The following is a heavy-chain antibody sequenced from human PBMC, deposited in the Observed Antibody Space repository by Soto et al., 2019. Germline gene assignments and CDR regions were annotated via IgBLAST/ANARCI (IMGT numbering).Heavy chain of an antibody. CDR1: GGTFSSYS. D-gene: IGHD3-16*01. J-gene: IGHJ2*01. V-gene: IGHV1-69*01. CDR3: ARPFQSWPGGWYFDL. CDR2: IIPIFGTA. Sequence: QVQLVQSGAEVKKPGSSAKVSCKASGGTFSSYSINWVRQAPGQGLEWMGGIIPIFGTANSAQKFQGRVTLTADESTNTAHMELNSLRNEDTAVYYCARPFQSWPGGWYFDLWGRGTLVTVSS.